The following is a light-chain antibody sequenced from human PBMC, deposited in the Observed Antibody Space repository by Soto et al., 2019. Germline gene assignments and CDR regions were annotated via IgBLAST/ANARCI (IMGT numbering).Light chain of an antibody. CDR3: QQYHSWVT. Sequence: EIVTTLSPATLSVSPGERATLFCRASQSVSSDLAWYHQKPGQPPRLLISGASTRATGIPARFSGSGSGTEFTLSISSLQSEDGAVYSCQQYHSWVTFGGGTKVDIK. CDR1: QSVSSD. CDR2: GAS. V-gene: IGKV3-15*01. J-gene: IGKJ4*01.